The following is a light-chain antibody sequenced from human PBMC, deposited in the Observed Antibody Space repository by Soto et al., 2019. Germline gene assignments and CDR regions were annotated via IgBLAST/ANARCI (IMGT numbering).Light chain of an antibody. J-gene: IGLJ3*02. V-gene: IGLV1-40*01. CDR3: QSYDSSLSAWV. Sequence: QAVVTQPPSVSGAPGQRVTISCTGSSSNIGAGYDVHWYQQLPGTAPKLLIYGNNNRPSGVPDRFSGSKSGTSASLAITGLQAEDETNYYCQSYDSSLSAWVFGGGTKLTVL. CDR1: SSNIGAGYD. CDR2: GNN.